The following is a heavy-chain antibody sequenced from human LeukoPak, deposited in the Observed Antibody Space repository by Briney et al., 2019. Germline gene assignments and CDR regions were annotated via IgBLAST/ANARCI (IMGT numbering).Heavy chain of an antibody. V-gene: IGHV3-15*01. J-gene: IGHJ3*01. CDR2: IRSKAHGETT. CDR3: TPDLALLWKMTPETLDV. Sequence: GGSLRLSCAASGFRFSNAWMSWVRQAPGNGLEWVGRIRSKAHGETTDYTSPVKGRFSISRDDSENTLYLQMNSLKGEDTAIYYCTPDLALLWKMTPETLDVWGQGTMVTVSS. CDR1: GFRFSNAW. D-gene: IGHD2-21*01.